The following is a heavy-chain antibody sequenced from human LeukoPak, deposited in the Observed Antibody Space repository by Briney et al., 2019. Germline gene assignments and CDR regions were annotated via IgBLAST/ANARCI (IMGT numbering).Heavy chain of an antibody. Sequence: GGSLRLSCAASGFTVSSNYMSWVRQAPGKGLEWVSVIYSDGSTYYADSVKGRFTISRDNAKNSLYLQMNSLRAEDTAVYYCAELGITMIGGAWGKGTTVTISS. CDR3: AELGITMIGGA. V-gene: IGHV3-53*01. J-gene: IGHJ6*04. D-gene: IGHD3-10*02. CDR1: GFTVSSNY. CDR2: IYSDGST.